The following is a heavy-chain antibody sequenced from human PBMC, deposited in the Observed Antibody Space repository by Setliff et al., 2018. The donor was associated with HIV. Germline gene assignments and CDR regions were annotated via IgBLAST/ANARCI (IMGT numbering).Heavy chain of an antibody. Sequence: ASVKVSCKASGYTFTGYYMYWVRQAPGQGLEWMGWINPNSGGTNYAQKFQGRVTMTRDTSISTAYMELSRLRSDDTAVYYCARDFAGYDILTGYTPRYAFDIWGQGTMVTVSS. CDR1: GYTFTGYY. V-gene: IGHV1-2*02. CDR3: ARDFAGYDILTGYTPRYAFDI. D-gene: IGHD3-9*01. CDR2: INPNSGGT. J-gene: IGHJ3*02.